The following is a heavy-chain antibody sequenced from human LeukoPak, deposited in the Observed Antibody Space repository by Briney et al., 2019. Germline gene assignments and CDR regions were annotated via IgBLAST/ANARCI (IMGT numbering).Heavy chain of an antibody. V-gene: IGHV4-61*02. CDR3: ARGRSDNWFDP. CDR2: IYTSGST. J-gene: IGHJ5*02. Sequence: PSETLSLTCTVSGGSINSGSYYWSWIRQPAGKGLEWIGRIYTSGSTNYNPSLKSRVTISVDTSKNQFSLKLSSVTAADTAVYYCARGRSDNWFDPWGQGTLVTVSS. CDR1: GGSINSGSYY.